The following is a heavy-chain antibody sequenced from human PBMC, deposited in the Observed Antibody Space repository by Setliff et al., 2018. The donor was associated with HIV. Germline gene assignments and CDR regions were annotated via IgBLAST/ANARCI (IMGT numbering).Heavy chain of an antibody. D-gene: IGHD1-1*01. J-gene: IGHJ6*02. CDR2: IWYDGSNK. Sequence: PGGSLRLSCVVSGFTFSHYGMHWVRQAPGKGLEWVAVIWYDGSNKYYADSVKGRFTISRDNSKNMLYLQMNSLRAEDTAVYYCAKSGVRPHPSHDYYYYGMDVWGQGTTVTVSS. CDR3: AKSGVRPHPSHDYYYYGMDV. CDR1: GFTFSHYG. V-gene: IGHV3-33*06.